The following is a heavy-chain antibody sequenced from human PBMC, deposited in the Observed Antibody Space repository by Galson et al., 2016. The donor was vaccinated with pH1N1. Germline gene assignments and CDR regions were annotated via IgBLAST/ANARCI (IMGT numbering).Heavy chain of an antibody. Sequence: SLRLSCAASGFTFTSYAMHWVRQAPGKGREWAAVILYDGTNEYYADSVKGRFTTSRDKTQSTVYLQMNSRRTEDTAVYYCARDSEYSGHEGFHWAQGTLVIVSS. V-gene: IGHV3-30*04. J-gene: IGHJ4*02. CDR2: ILYDGTNE. CDR1: GFTFTSYA. CDR3: ARDSEYSGHEGFH. D-gene: IGHD5-12*01.